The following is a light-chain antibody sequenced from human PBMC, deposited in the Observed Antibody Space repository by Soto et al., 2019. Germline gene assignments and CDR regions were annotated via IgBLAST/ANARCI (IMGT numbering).Light chain of an antibody. CDR3: SSYTSSSTYVV. CDR2: EVS. Sequence: QSALTQPASVSGSPGQSITISCTGTSSDVGGYNYVSWYQHHPGKAPKLMIYEVSNRPSGVSNRFSGSKSGNTASLTISGLQAEDEADYYCSSYTSSSTYVVFGGRTKLTVL. CDR1: SSDVGGYNY. V-gene: IGLV2-14*01. J-gene: IGLJ2*01.